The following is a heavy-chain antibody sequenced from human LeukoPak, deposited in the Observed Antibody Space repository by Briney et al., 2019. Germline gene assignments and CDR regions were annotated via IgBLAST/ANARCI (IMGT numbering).Heavy chain of an antibody. CDR1: GNTLRELP. Sequence: ASVKVSCKLSGNTLRELPIQWVRQAGGKGLEWMAGFDLENAEIVYAQKFQGRVTMTEDTSTNTAYMELTSLTSDDTALYYCATRGSDFWSGFDYWGQGTQVTVSS. CDR3: ATRGSDFWSGFDY. V-gene: IGHV1-24*01. D-gene: IGHD3-3*01. CDR2: FDLENAEI. J-gene: IGHJ4*02.